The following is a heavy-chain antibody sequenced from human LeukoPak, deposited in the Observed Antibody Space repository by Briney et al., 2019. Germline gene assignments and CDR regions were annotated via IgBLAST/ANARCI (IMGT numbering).Heavy chain of an antibody. D-gene: IGHD6-19*01. Sequence: GGSLRLSCAASDFTVSSNYMSWVRQAPGKGLEWVGRIKSKTDGGTTDYAAPVKGRFTISRDDSKNTLYLQMNSLKTEDTAVYYCTLNPGIAVAAFFDYWGQGTLVTVSS. CDR1: DFTVSSNY. CDR3: TLNPGIAVAAFFDY. CDR2: IKSKTDGGTT. V-gene: IGHV3-15*01. J-gene: IGHJ4*02.